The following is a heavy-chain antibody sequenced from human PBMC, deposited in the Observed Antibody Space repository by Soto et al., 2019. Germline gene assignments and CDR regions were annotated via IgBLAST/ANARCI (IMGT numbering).Heavy chain of an antibody. CDR2: ISSGSGTT. J-gene: IGHJ6*02. V-gene: IGHV3-48*01. D-gene: IGHD3-10*01. CDR1: GFTFSSYS. CDR3: AKIGTYLRMDV. Sequence: EVQLVESGGGLVQPGGSLRLSCAVSGFTFSSYSMNWVRQAPGKGLEWVSYISSGSGTTYYADSVKGRFSISRDNANNSLYLQMNSLRGDDTAVYYCAKIGTYLRMDVWGQGTTVTVSS.